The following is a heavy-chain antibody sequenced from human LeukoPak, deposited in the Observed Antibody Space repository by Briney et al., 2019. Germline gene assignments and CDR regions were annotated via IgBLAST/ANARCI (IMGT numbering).Heavy chain of an antibody. CDR3: ARPILTWHIEVVNFDY. Sequence: GRSLRLSCAASGFTFRSCGMHWVRQAPGKGLEWVAVISYGGSNKYYADSVKGRFTISRDNSKNTLYLQMNSLRAEDTAVYYCARPILTWHIEVVNFDYWGQGTLVTVSS. V-gene: IGHV3-30*03. CDR1: GFTFRSCG. D-gene: IGHD2-21*01. CDR2: ISYGGSNK. J-gene: IGHJ4*02.